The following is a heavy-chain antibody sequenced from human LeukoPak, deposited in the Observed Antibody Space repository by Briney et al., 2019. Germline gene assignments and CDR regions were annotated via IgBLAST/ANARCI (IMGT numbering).Heavy chain of an antibody. V-gene: IGHV3-23*01. D-gene: IGHD3-3*01. CDR3: ARTYYDFWSGYPDAFDI. J-gene: IGHJ3*02. Sequence: GGSLRLSCAASGFTFSTHAMSWVRQAPGKGLEWVSSISGSGGTTYFADSVKGRFTISRDNAKNSLYLQMNSLRAEDTAVYYCARTYYDFWSGYPDAFDIWGQGTMVTVSS. CDR2: ISGSGGTT. CDR1: GFTFSTHA.